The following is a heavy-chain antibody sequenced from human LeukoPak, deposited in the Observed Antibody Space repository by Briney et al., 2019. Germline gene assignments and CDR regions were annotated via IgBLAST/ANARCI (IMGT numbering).Heavy chain of an antibody. CDR1: GFTFSSYW. V-gene: IGHV3-7*01. CDR3: ARESCSGGSCYSGLVAFDI. CDR2: IKQDGSEK. D-gene: IGHD2-15*01. Sequence: PGGSPRLSCAASGFTFSSYWMSWVRQAPGKGLEWVANIKQDGSEKYYVDSVKGRFTISRDNDKNSLYLQMNSLRAEDTAVYYCARESCSGGSCYSGLVAFDIWGQGTMVTVSS. J-gene: IGHJ3*02.